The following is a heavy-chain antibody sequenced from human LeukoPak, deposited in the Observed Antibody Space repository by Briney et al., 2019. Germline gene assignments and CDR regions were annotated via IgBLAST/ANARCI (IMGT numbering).Heavy chain of an antibody. V-gene: IGHV3-74*01. CDR1: GYTFSSYW. D-gene: IGHD3-22*01. CDR3: AKASGYSYFTYYYDSSGTFDY. Sequence: PGGSLRLSCAASGYTFSSYWMHWVRQAPGKGLVWVSRINSDGSSTSYADSVKGRFTISRDNSKNTLYLQMNSLRAEDTAVYYCAKASGYSYFTYYYDSSGTFDYWGQGTLVTVSS. J-gene: IGHJ4*02. CDR2: INSDGSST.